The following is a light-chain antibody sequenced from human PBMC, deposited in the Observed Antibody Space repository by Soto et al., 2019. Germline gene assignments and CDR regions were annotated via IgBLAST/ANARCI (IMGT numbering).Light chain of an antibody. Sequence: EIVMTQSPATLSVSPGERATLSCRASQSVSINLAWYQQKPGQAPRLLIYGASTRATGIPARFSGSGSGTEFTLTISSLQSEDFAVYHCQHYGNSLWTFGQGTRVIFK. CDR1: QSVSIN. J-gene: IGKJ1*01. CDR2: GAS. V-gene: IGKV3-15*01. CDR3: QHYGNSLWT.